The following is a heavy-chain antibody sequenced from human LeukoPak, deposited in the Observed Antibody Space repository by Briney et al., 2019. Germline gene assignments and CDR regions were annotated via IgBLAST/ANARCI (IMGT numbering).Heavy chain of an antibody. J-gene: IGHJ6*02. D-gene: IGHD1-1*01. V-gene: IGHV4-34*01. CDR1: GGSFSGYY. CDR2: INHSGST. Sequence: SETLSLTCAVYGGSFSGYYWSWIRQSPGKGLEWIGEINHSGSTNYNPSLKSRVTISVDTSKNQFSLKLTSVTATDTAVYYCARPLGQGNEYGMDVWGQGTTVTVSS. CDR3: ARPLGQGNEYGMDV.